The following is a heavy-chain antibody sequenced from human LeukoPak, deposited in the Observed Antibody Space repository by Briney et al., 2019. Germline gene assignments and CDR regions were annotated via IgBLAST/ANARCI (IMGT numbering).Heavy chain of an antibody. CDR3: ARAGVPTYGDSPLGAGVD. CDR1: GFTFSNAW. CDR2: TKSKTDGGTT. J-gene: IGHJ4*02. V-gene: IGHV3-15*07. Sequence: PGGSLRLSCAASGFTFSNAWMNWVRQAPGKGLEWVGRTKSKTDGGTTDCAAPVKGRFTISRDDSKNTLYLQMNSLKTEDTAVYYWARAGVPTYGDSPLGAGVDWGQGPLVTVSS. D-gene: IGHD4-17*01.